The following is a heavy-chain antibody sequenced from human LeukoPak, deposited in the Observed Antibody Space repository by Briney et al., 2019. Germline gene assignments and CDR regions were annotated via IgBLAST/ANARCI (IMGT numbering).Heavy chain of an antibody. D-gene: IGHD2-21*02. CDR2: ISSSSSYI. CDR3: ARGGVLVTAMNY. CDR1: GFTFSTYS. J-gene: IGHJ4*02. Sequence: GGSLRLSFVVSGFTFSTYSMNWVRQAPGKGLEWVSSISSSSSYIYYADSVKGRFTISRDNSKNTLYLEMNSLRVEDTAMYYCARGGVLVTAMNYWGQGTLVTVSS. V-gene: IGHV3-21*04.